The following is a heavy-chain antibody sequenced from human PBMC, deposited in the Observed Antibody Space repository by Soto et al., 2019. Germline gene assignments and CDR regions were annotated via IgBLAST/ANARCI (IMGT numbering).Heavy chain of an antibody. CDR3: ARDGYCSGGSCYYFDY. D-gene: IGHD2-15*01. Sequence: QVQLQESGPGLVKPSQTLSLTCTVSGGCISSGGYYWSWIRQHPGKGLEWIGYIYYSGSTYYNPSLKSRVTISVDTSKNQFSLKLSSVTAADTAVYYCARDGYCSGGSCYYFDYWGQGTLVTVSS. J-gene: IGHJ4*02. V-gene: IGHV4-31*03. CDR1: GGCISSGGYY. CDR2: IYYSGST.